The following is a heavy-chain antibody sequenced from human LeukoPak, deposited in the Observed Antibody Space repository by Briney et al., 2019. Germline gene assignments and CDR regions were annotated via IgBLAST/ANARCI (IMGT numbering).Heavy chain of an antibody. CDR1: GFTFSSSW. CDR3: ARGFGRGSVDY. J-gene: IGHJ4*02. Sequence: GGSLRLPCAASGFTFSSSWMIWVRQAPGKGLEWVANMDQDGSDKTYVDSVKGRFTISRDNARNSLYLQMNSLRAEDTAMYFCARGFGRGSVDYWGQGTLVTVSS. V-gene: IGHV3-7*01. D-gene: IGHD3-10*01. CDR2: MDQDGSDK.